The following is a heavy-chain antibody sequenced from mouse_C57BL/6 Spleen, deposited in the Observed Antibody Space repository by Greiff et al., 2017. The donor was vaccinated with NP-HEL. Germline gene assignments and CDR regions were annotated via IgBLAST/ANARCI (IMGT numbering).Heavy chain of an antibody. CDR2: INPSTGGT. CDR1: GYSFTGYY. J-gene: IGHJ2*01. D-gene: IGHD2-1*01. V-gene: IGHV1-42*01. Sequence: EVQLQESGPELVKPGASVKISCKASGYSFTGYYMNWVKQSPEKSLEWIGEINPSTGGTTYNQKFKAKATLTVDNSSSTAYMQLKSLTSEDSAVYYCARYGRGFDYWGQGTTLTVSS. CDR3: ARYGRGFDY.